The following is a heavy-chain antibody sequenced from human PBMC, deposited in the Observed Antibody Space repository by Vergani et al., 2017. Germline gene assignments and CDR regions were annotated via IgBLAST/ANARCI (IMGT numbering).Heavy chain of an antibody. Sequence: QVQLVESGGGVVQPGRSLRLSCAASGFTFSSYGMHWVRQAPGKGLEWVAVISYDGSNKYCADSVKGRFTISRDNSKNTLYLQMNSLRAEDTAVYYCARGLSYYDYINPPRDWGQGTLVTVSS. V-gene: IGHV3-30*03. CDR1: GFTFSSYG. J-gene: IGHJ4*02. CDR3: ARGLSYYDYINPPRD. CDR2: ISYDGSNK. D-gene: IGHD3-16*01.